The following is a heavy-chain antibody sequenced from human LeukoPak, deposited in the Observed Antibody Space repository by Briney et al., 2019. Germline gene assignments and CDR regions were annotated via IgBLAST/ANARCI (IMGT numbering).Heavy chain of an antibody. CDR1: GGSFSGYY. D-gene: IGHD3-22*01. CDR2: INHSGST. J-gene: IGHJ4*02. V-gene: IGHV4-34*01. CDR3: TTLGEYYDSSGYYYN. Sequence: SETLSLTCAVYGGSFSGYYWSWIRQPPGKGLEWIGEINHSGSTNYNPSLKSRVTISVDTSKNQFSLKLTSVTAADTAVYYCTTLGEYYDSSGYYYNWGQGTLVTVSS.